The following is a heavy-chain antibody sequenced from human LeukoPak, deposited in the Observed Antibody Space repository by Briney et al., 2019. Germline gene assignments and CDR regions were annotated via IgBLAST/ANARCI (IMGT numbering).Heavy chain of an antibody. CDR3: ARQIVRRGFDY. Sequence: PSETLSLTCTVSGGSISSSSYYWGWIRQPPGKGLEWIGSIYYSGSTYYNPSLKSRVTMSVDTSKNQFSLKLSSVTAADTAVYYCARQIVRRGFDYWGQGTLVTVSS. J-gene: IGHJ4*02. CDR2: IYYSGST. D-gene: IGHD1-1*01. CDR1: GGSISSSSYY. V-gene: IGHV4-39*07.